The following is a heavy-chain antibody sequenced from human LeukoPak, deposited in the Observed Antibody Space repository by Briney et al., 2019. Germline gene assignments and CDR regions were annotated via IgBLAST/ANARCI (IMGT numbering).Heavy chain of an antibody. CDR2: IIPIFGTA. CDR3: ASTNYYDSSGYPEYFQH. Sequence: GASVKVSCKASGGTFISYAISWVRQAPGQGLEWMGGIIPIFGTANYAQKFQGRVTITADESTSTAYMELSSLRSEDTAVYYCASTNYYDSSGYPEYFQHWGQGTLVTVSS. D-gene: IGHD3-22*01. CDR1: GGTFISYA. J-gene: IGHJ1*01. V-gene: IGHV1-69*13.